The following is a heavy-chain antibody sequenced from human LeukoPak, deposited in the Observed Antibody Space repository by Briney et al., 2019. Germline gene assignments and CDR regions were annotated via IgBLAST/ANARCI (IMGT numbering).Heavy chain of an antibody. D-gene: IGHD3-10*01. CDR1: GFTFSSYA. V-gene: IGHV3-23*01. CDR3: AKINTDGYYGSGSYLVY. J-gene: IGHJ4*02. Sequence: PGGSLRLSCAASGFTFSSYAMSWVRQAPGKGLEWVSAISGSGGSTYYADSVKGRFTISRDNSKNTLYLQMNSLRAEDTAVYYCAKINTDGYYGSGSYLVYWGQGTLVTVSS. CDR2: ISGSGGST.